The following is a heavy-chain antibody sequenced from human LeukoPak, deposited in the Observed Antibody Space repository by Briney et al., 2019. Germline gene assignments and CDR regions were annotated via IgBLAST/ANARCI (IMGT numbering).Heavy chain of an antibody. J-gene: IGHJ5*02. CDR3: ARDYYGSGSYYNGWFDP. CDR1: GGTFSSYA. Sequence: SVRVSCKASGGTFSSYAISWVRQAPGQGLEWMGGIIPILGTANYAQKFQGRVTITADESTSTAYMELSSLRSEDTAVYYCARDYYGSGSYYNGWFDPWGQGTLVTVSS. CDR2: IIPILGTA. V-gene: IGHV1-69*13. D-gene: IGHD3-10*01.